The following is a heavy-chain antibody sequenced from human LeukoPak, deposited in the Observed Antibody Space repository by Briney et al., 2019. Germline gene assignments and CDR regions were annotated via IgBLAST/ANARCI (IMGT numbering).Heavy chain of an antibody. J-gene: IGHJ4*02. V-gene: IGHV1-69*04. CDR1: GGTFSNYA. CDR3: ARVRSLGTYVFDY. D-gene: IGHD1-7*01. Sequence: SVKVSCKASGGTFSNYAISWVRQAPGQGPEWMGRIIPMLDITDYAQKFQGRVTITADKSVYTAYTELSSLRSEDTAVYYCARVRSLGTYVFDYWGQGTLVTVS. CDR2: IIPMLDIT.